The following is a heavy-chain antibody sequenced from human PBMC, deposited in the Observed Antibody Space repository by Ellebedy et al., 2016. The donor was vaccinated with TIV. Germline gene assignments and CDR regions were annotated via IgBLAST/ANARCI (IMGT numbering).Heavy chain of an antibody. D-gene: IGHD6-6*01. Sequence: MPGGSLRLSCTVPGGSISSSSYYWGWIRQPQGKGLEWIGSIYYSGSTYYNPSLKSRVTISVDTSKNQFSLKLSSVTSADTAVYYCARHVDEYSSSKRFDPWGQGTLVTVSS. CDR1: GGSISSSSYY. CDR2: IYYSGST. V-gene: IGHV4-39*01. CDR3: ARHVDEYSSSKRFDP. J-gene: IGHJ5*02.